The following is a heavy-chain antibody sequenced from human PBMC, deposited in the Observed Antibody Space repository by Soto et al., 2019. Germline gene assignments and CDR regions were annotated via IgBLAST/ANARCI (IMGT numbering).Heavy chain of an antibody. V-gene: IGHV1-2*04. CDR3: ARDLSSSPDYYYYGMDV. D-gene: IGHD6-13*01. J-gene: IGHJ6*02. CDR2: INPNSGGT. CDR1: GYTFTGYY. Sequence: ASVKVSCKASGYTFTGYYMHWVRQAPGQGLEWMGWINPNSGGTNYAQKFQGWVTMTRDTSISTAYMELSRLRSDDTAVYYCARDLSSSPDYYYYGMDVWGQGTTVTVSS.